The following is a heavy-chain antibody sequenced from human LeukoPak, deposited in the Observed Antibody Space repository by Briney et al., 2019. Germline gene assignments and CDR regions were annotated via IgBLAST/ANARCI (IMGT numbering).Heavy chain of an antibody. J-gene: IGHJ4*02. V-gene: IGHV3-21*01. CDR2: IISSSSYI. CDR1: GFTFSSYS. CDR3: ARDYYDSLTGHYSSFDY. D-gene: IGHD3-9*01. Sequence: GGSLRLSCAASGFTFSSYSMNWVRQAPGKGLEWVSSIISSSSYIYYADSVKGRFTISRDNAKNSLYLQMNSLRGEDTAVYYCARDYYDSLTGHYSSFDYWGQGTLVTVSS.